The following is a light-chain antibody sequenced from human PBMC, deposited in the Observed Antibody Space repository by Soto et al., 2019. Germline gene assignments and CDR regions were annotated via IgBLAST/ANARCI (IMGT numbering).Light chain of an antibody. CDR3: QSYDSSLSAL. Sequence: QLVLTQPPSVSGAPGQRVTISCTGSSSNIGAGYDVHWYQLLPGTAPKLLIYGNSNRPSGVPDRFSGSKSGTSASLAITGLQAEDEADYYCQSYDSSLSALFGTGTKVTVL. J-gene: IGLJ1*01. CDR2: GNS. CDR1: SSNIGAGYD. V-gene: IGLV1-40*01.